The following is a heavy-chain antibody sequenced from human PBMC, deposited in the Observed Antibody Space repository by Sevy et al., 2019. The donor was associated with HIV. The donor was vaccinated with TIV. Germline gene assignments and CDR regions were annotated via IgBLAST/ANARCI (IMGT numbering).Heavy chain of an antibody. CDR1: GGSVSSGNSY. Sequence: SETLSLTCTVSGGSVSSGNSYWSWIRQPPGKGLEWIGYISYIGSTNYNPSLKSRVTISVDTSKNQLSLRLSSLTAADTAIYYCVRDRIAAAGGYFDYWGPGTLVTVSS. CDR2: ISYIGST. D-gene: IGHD6-13*01. V-gene: IGHV4-61*01. J-gene: IGHJ4*02. CDR3: VRDRIAAAGGYFDY.